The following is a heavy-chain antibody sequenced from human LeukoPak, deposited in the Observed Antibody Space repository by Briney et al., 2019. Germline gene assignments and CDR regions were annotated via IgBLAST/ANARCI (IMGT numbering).Heavy chain of an antibody. D-gene: IGHD5-18*01. CDR3: ARGSKMLGYDWFDP. V-gene: IGHV4-34*01. J-gene: IGHJ5*02. CDR2: INHSGST. CDR1: GGSFSGYY. Sequence: SETLSLTCAVYGGSFSGYYWNWIRQPPGKGLEWVGEINHSGSTNYIPSLKSRVTISVDTSKNQFSLKLSSVTAADTAVYYCARGSKMLGYDWFDPWGQGTLVTVSS.